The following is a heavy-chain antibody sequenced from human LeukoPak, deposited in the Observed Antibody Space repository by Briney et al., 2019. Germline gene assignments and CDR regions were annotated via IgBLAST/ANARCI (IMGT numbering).Heavy chain of an antibody. J-gene: IGHJ4*02. Sequence: GGSLRLSCAASGFTFSSYAMSWVRQAPGKGLEWVSAISCSGGSTYYADSVKGRFTISRDNSKNTLYLQMNSLGAEDTAVYYCAKTVGYCSSTSCTGYYFDYWGQGTLVTVSS. CDR2: ISCSGGST. CDR1: GFTFSSYA. V-gene: IGHV3-23*01. D-gene: IGHD2-2*01. CDR3: AKTVGYCSSTSCTGYYFDY.